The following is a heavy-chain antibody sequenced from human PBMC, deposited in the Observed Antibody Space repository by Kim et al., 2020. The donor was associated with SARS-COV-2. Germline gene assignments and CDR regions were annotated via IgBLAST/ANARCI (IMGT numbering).Heavy chain of an antibody. J-gene: IGHJ3*02. V-gene: IGHV4-59*08. D-gene: IGHD2-15*01. CDR2: IHQSGTT. Sequence: SQTLSLTCTVSNGSVSPYYWSWIRQPPGKGLEWIGNIHQSGTTHQNPSLRSRLIISLDSSKNQFSLNLSSLTAADPAIYYCARHQEYCSGAYCFLEAFDIWGQGTMVSVSS. CDR3: ARHQEYCSGAYCFLEAFDI. CDR1: NGSVSPYY.